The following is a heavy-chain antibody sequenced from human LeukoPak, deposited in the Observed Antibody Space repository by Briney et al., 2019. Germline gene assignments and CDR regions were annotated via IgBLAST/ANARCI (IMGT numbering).Heavy chain of an antibody. D-gene: IGHD3-3*02. CDR1: GFTFSSHA. CDR3: ARDPGFSSFDY. J-gene: IGHJ4*02. V-gene: IGHV3-23*01. CDR2: ITGSGGTT. Sequence: GGSLRLSCAASGFTFSSHAMSWVRQAPGKGLEWVSTITGSGGTTKYADSVKGRFTISRDNSKNTLDLQMNSLRAEDTAVYYCARDPGFSSFDYWGQGTLVTVSS.